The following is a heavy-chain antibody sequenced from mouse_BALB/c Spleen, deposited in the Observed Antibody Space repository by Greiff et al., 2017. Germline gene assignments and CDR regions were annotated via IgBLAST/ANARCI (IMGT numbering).Heavy chain of an antibody. V-gene: IGHV5-9-4*01. CDR2: ISSGGSYT. CDR3: ARDEGLRLFDY. D-gene: IGHD2-4*01. CDR1: GFTFSSYG. Sequence: EVQLVESGGDLVKPGGSLKLSCAASGFTFSSYGMSWVRQSPEKRLEWVAEISSGGSYTYYPDTVTGRFTISRDNAKNTLYLEMSSLRSEDTAMYDCARDEGLRLFDYWGQGTTLTVSS. J-gene: IGHJ2*01.